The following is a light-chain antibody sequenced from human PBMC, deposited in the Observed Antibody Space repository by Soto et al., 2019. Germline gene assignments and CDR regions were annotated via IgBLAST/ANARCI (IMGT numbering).Light chain of an antibody. CDR3: QQYGNSPVT. CDR1: QSVSSY. J-gene: IGKJ4*01. CDR2: GAS. Sequence: EIVLTQSPATLSLSPGERATPSRRASQSVSSYLAWYQQKPGQAPRLLIYGASSRASGIPDRFSGSGSGTDFTLTISRLEPEDFAVYYCQQYGNSPVTFGGETKVDI. V-gene: IGKV3-20*01.